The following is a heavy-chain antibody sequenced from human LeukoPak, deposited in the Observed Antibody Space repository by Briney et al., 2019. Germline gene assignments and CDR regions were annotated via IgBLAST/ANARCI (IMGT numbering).Heavy chain of an antibody. D-gene: IGHD2-2*01. CDR3: ARALRYQLLSGVFDY. CDR2: INHSGST. V-gene: IGHV4-34*01. CDR1: GGSFSGYY. Sequence: SETLSLTCAVYGGSFSGYYWSWIRQPPGKGLEWIGEINHSGSTNYNPSLKSRVTISVDTSKNQFSLKLSSVTAADTAVYYCARALRYQLLSGVFDYWGQGTLVTVSS. J-gene: IGHJ4*02.